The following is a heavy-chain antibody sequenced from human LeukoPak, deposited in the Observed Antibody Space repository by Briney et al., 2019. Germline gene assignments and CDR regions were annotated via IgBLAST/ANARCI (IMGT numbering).Heavy chain of an antibody. D-gene: IGHD4/OR15-4a*01. J-gene: IGHJ3*02. CDR3: AKVSLNMVNDAFDI. V-gene: IGHV3-30*02. CDR2: IRYDGSRK. CDR1: GFIFSSYG. Sequence: GGSLRLSCAASGFIFSSYGMHWVRQAPDKGLEWVAFIRYDGSRKYYADSVKGRFTISRDNSENTLYLQMNSLRAEDTAMYYCAKVSLNMVNDAFDIWGQGTMVSVSS.